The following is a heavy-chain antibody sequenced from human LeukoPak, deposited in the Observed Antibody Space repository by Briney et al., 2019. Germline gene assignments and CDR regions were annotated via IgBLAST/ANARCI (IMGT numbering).Heavy chain of an antibody. D-gene: IGHD3-16*01. CDR1: GGSISSYY. V-gene: IGHV4-59*01. CDR2: IYYSGST. Sequence: SETLSLTCTVSGGSISSYYWSWIRQPPGKGLEWIGYIYYSGSTNYNPSLKSRVTISVDTSKNQFSLKLSSVTAADTAVYYCARITVGGASDIWGQGTMVTVSS. J-gene: IGHJ3*02. CDR3: ARITVGGASDI.